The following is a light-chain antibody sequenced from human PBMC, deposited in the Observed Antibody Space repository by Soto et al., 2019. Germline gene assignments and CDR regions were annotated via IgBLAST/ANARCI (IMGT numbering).Light chain of an antibody. V-gene: IGKV3-20*01. CDR1: QSVSSGF. Sequence: EIVLTQSPGTLSLSPGERATLSCRASQSVSSGFLAWYQQKPGQAPRLLIYGASSRATGIPDRFSGRGSGTDFTLTISRLEPEDFAVYYCQQYGRSVTFGGGTKVEIK. CDR3: QQYGRSVT. CDR2: GAS. J-gene: IGKJ4*01.